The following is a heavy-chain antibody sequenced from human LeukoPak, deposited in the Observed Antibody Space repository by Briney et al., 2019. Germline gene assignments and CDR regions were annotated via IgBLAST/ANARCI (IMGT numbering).Heavy chain of an antibody. CDR2: ISSSSSYI. J-gene: IGHJ6*04. CDR1: GFTFSSYS. V-gene: IGHV3-21*01. CDR3: AREGVVVVAAYYYYGMDV. Sequence: GGSLRLSCAASGFTFSSYSMNWVRQAPGKGLEWVSSISSSSSYIYYADSVEGRFTISRDNAKNSLYLQMNSLRAEDTAVYYCAREGVVVVAAYYYYGMDVWGKGTTVTVSS. D-gene: IGHD2-15*01.